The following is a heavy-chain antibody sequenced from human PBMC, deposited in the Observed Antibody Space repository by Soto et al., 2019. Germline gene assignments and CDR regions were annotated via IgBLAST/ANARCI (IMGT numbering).Heavy chain of an antibody. V-gene: IGHV3-74*01. CDR2: ITNNGVST. CDR3: GGVFEY. Sequence: GGSLRLSCAASGFTSSSLSLNWVRQAPGKGLEWVSPITNNGVSTSYAESVKGRFTISRDNAKNTLYLQMNSLGVEDTAVYYCGGVFEYWGQGTLVTVSS. D-gene: IGHD2-8*01. J-gene: IGHJ4*02. CDR1: GFTSSSLS.